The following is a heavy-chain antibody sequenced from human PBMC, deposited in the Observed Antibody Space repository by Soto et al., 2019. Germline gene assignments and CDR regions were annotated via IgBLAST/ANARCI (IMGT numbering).Heavy chain of an antibody. D-gene: IGHD6-13*01. J-gene: IGHJ4*02. CDR1: GFTFGDHY. Sequence: GGSLRLSCAASGFTFGDHYMSWIRQAPGRGLEWLSYISTSSTYTNYADSVKGRFTISRDDAKNSLDLQMNSLRAEDTAVYYCAKFRIPAAATAPFDDWGQGTLVTVSS. V-gene: IGHV3-11*06. CDR3: AKFRIPAAATAPFDD. CDR2: ISTSSTYT.